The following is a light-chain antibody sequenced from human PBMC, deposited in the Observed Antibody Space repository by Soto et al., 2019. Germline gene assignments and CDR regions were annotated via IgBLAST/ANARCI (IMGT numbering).Light chain of an antibody. CDR3: AAWDDSLNGAV. CDR2: SNN. V-gene: IGLV1-44*01. J-gene: IGLJ7*01. Sequence: QSVLTQPPSASGTPGQRVTISCSGSSSNIGSNTVNWYQQLPGTAPKLLIYSNNQRPSGVPDRFSGSKSGTSASLAISGLQSEAEAYYYCAAWDDSLNGAVFGGGTQLTVL. CDR1: SSNIGSNT.